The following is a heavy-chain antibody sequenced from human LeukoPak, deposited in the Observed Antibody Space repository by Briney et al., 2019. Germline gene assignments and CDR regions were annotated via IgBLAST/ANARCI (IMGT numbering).Heavy chain of an antibody. Sequence: GASVKVSCKASGGTLSSYAISWVRQAPGQGLEWMGGIIPIFGTANYAQKFQGRVTITADESTSTAYMELSSLRSEDTAVYYCASSGIAVAGKAQPFDYWGQGTLVTVSS. D-gene: IGHD6-19*01. V-gene: IGHV1-69*13. J-gene: IGHJ4*02. CDR3: ASSGIAVAGKAQPFDY. CDR2: IIPIFGTA. CDR1: GGTLSSYA.